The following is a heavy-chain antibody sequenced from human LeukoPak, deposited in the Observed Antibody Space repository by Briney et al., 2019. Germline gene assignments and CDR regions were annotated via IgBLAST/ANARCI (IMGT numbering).Heavy chain of an antibody. CDR1: GGSVNSFF. CDR2: ITYSGSA. D-gene: IGHD6-13*01. Sequence: KPSETLSLTCSVSGGSVNSFFWSWIRQSPGKPLEWIAYITYSGSANYKPSLKSRVTISLDTSKNQVSLRLTSVTAADTAVYYCARVPYSDRIEFYYMDVWGKGTTVTASS. V-gene: IGHV4-59*02. J-gene: IGHJ6*03. CDR3: ARVPYSDRIEFYYMDV.